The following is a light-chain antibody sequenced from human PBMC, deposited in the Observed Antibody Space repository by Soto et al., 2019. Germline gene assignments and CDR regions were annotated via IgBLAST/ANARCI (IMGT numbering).Light chain of an antibody. V-gene: IGLV4-60*02. J-gene: IGLJ2*01. CDR3: ETWDSNTRV. CDR1: SGHSSYN. CDR2: LEGSGSY. Sequence: QPVLTQSSSASASLGSSVKLTCTLSSGHSSYNIAWHHQQPGKAPRYLMKLEGSGSYNKGSGVPDRFSGSSSGADRYLTISNLQFEDEANYYCETWDSNTRVFGGGTKLPVL.